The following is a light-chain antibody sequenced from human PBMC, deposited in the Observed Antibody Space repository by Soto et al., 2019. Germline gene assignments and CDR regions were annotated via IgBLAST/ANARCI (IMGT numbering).Light chain of an antibody. J-gene: IGKJ4*01. Sequence: IHLTQSPSFLSASVGDRVTITCRPSQAVPNNMAWYQQKPGKPPKLLIYEESTLHSGVPSRFSGRKSGTQFTLTIDSLQPEDFATYYCQQVKTYHRTFSGGTKVDIK. V-gene: IGKV1-9*01. CDR3: QQVKTYHRT. CDR1: QAVPNN. CDR2: EES.